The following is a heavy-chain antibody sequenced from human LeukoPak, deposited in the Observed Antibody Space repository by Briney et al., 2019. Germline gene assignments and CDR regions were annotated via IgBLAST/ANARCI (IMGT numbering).Heavy chain of an antibody. D-gene: IGHD2-15*01. CDR3: ARSGCSGGSCYPDDY. CDR2: IYYSGST. J-gene: IGHJ4*02. CDR1: GGSISSYY. V-gene: IGHV4-59*01. Sequence: SETLSLTCTVSGGSISSYYWSWIRQPPGRGLEWIGYIYYSGSTNYNPSLKSRVTISVDTSKNQFSLKLSSVTAADTAVYYCARSGCSGGSCYPDDYWGQGTLVTVSS.